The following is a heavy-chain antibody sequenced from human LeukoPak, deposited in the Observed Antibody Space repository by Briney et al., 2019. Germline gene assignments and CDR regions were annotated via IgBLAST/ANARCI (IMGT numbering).Heavy chain of an antibody. Sequence: SQTLSLTCTVSGGSISSGSYYWSWIRQPAGKGLEWIGRIYTSGSTNYNPSLKSRVTISVDTSKNQFSLKLSSVTAADTAVYYCARGIAAASGWFDPWGQGTLVTVSS. CDR3: ARGIAAASGWFDP. J-gene: IGHJ5*02. CDR2: IYTSGST. V-gene: IGHV4-61*02. CDR1: GGSISSGSYY. D-gene: IGHD6-13*01.